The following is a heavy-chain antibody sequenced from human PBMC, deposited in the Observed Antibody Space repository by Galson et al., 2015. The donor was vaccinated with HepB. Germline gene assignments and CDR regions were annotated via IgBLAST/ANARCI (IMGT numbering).Heavy chain of an antibody. CDR3: ARGPWGSGSYYPPFDD. D-gene: IGHD3-10*01. V-gene: IGHV1-69*02. CDR2: IIPSLNIA. J-gene: IGHJ4*02. CDR1: GGTFTSYS. Sequence: SVKVSCKAPGGTFTSYSFNWVRQAPGQGLEWMGRIIPSLNIANYAQRFQGRVTITADRSTSTAYMEVRSLRSEDTAVYYCARGPWGSGSYYPPFDDWGQGTLVTVSS.